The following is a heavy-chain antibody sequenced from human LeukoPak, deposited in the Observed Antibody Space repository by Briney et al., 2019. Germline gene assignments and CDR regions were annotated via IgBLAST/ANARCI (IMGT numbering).Heavy chain of an antibody. V-gene: IGHV3-7*01. D-gene: IGHD1-26*01. CDR2: IKQDGSEK. CDR3: ARDREGDIVGATTVDY. Sequence: GGSLRLSCAASGFTFSSYWMCWVRQAPGKGLEWVANIKQDGSEKYYVDSVKGRFTISRDNAKNSLYLQMNSLRAEDTAVYYCARDREGDIVGATTVDYWGQGTLVTVSS. CDR1: GFTFSSYW. J-gene: IGHJ4*02.